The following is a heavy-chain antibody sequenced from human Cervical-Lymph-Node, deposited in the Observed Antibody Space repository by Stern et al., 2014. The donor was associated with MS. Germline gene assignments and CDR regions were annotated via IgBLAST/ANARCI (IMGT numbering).Heavy chain of an antibody. Sequence: VQLEESGGGVVQPGRSLRLSCEASEFSFSSFGMHWVRQAPGKGLEWVAVIWHDGSNENYSDSVKGRLTISRDNSKNKLYMKMNSLRAEDTAVYYCARSMKPYAMDVWGQGTTVTVSS. CDR1: EFSFSSFG. V-gene: IGHV3-33*01. D-gene: IGHD1-14*01. CDR3: ARSMKPYAMDV. CDR2: IWHDGSNE. J-gene: IGHJ6*02.